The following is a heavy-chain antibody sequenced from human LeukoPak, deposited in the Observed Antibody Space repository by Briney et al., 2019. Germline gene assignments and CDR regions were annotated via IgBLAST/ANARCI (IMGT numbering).Heavy chain of an antibody. CDR2: ISTYDSNT. CDR3: ARGGGEPGDY. Sequence: GASVKVSCQASGYTFTNYDITWVRQAPGKGLVWMGWISTYDSNTNYAQKLQDKFTMTTDTSTSTAYMELRNLRSDDTAVYYCARGGGEPGDYWGQGTLVTVSS. CDR1: GYTFTNYD. V-gene: IGHV1-18*01. D-gene: IGHD1-26*01. J-gene: IGHJ4*02.